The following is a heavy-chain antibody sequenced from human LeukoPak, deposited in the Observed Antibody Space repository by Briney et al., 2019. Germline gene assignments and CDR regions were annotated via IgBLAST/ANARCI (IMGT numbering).Heavy chain of an antibody. CDR3: AREAHAINFDY. CDR1: GFTFSSYA. J-gene: IGHJ4*02. CDR2: ISYDGSNK. V-gene: IGHV3-30-3*01. Sequence: GGSLRLSCAASGFTFSSYAMHWVRQAPGKGLEWVAVISYDGSNKYYADSVKGRFTISRDNSKNTLYLQMNSLRAEDTAVYYCAREAHAINFDYWGQGTLVTVSS.